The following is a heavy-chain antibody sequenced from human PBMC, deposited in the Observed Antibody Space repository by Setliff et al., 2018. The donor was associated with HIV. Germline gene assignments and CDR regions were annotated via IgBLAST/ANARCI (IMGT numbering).Heavy chain of an antibody. CDR3: ATYADRESNRFDP. Sequence: PSETLSLTCAVSGYSISSGYYWGWIRQPPGKGLEWIGSIYYSGSTYYNPSLKSRVTISVDTSKNQFSLKLSSVTAADTAVYYCATYADRESNRFDPWGQGILVTVSS. J-gene: IGHJ5*02. D-gene: IGHD3-10*01. CDR2: IYYSGST. V-gene: IGHV4-38-2*01. CDR1: GYSISSGYY.